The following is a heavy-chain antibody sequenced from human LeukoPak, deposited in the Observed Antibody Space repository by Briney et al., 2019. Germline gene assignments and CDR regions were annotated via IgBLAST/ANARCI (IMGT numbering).Heavy chain of an antibody. V-gene: IGHV1-2*02. D-gene: IGHD1-26*01. CDR1: GYTFTGYY. CDR3: ARELGGATGAIDY. CDR2: INPNSGGT. Sequence: ASVKVSCKASGYTFTGYYMHWVRQAPGQGLEWMGWINPNSGGTNYAQKFQGRVTMTRDTSISTAYMELSRLRSDDTAVYYCARELGGATGAIDYWGQGTLVTVSS. J-gene: IGHJ4*02.